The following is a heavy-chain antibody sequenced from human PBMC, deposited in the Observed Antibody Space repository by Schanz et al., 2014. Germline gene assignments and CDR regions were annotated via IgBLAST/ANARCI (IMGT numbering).Heavy chain of an antibody. D-gene: IGHD5-12*01. CDR1: GYTFTDYG. CDR2: VIPILGVT. Sequence: QVQVVQSGAEVKKPGASVKVSCKASGYTFTDYGVIWVRQAPGQGLEWMGRVIPILGVTHYAQKFQGRVTITADKSTTTAYMELNSLNSEDTAVYYCARGPLGTSPWGQGTLVTVSS. J-gene: IGHJ5*02. CDR3: ARGPLGTSP. V-gene: IGHV1-69*04.